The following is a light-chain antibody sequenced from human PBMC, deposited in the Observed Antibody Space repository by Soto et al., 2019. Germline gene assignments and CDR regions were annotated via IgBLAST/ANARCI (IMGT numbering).Light chain of an antibody. J-gene: IGKJ1*01. CDR2: GAS. CDR1: QSFSSSY. CDR3: QQYNSWLWT. Sequence: EIVLTQSPGTLSLSPGERATLSCRASQSFSSSYLAWYQQKPGQAPRLLIYGASTRATGIPARFSGSGSGTEFTLIISSLQSEDSAVYYCQQYNSWLWTFGQGTKVDIK. V-gene: IGKV3-15*01.